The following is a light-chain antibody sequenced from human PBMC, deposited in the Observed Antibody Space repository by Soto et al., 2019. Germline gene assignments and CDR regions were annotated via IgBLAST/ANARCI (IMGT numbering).Light chain of an antibody. V-gene: IGKV1-5*03. CDR2: KSS. J-gene: IGKJ1*01. CDR3: QQYSNYWT. Sequence: DIQMTQSPSTLSASVGDRVTITCRASQSISSWLAWYQQKPGKAPKLLIYKSSSLQSGVPSRFSGSVSGTEFTLTISTPQPDDFATYYCQQYSNYWTFGQGTKVEIK. CDR1: QSISSW.